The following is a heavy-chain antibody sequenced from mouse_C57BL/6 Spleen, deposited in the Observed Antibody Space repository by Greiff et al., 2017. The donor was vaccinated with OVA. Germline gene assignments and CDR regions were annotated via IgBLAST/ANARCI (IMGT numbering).Heavy chain of an antibody. CDR3: ARGILRDSLDY. CDR2: IYPGDGDT. Sequence: QVQLQQSGAELVKPGASVKISCKASGYAFSSYWMNWVKQRPGKGLEWIGQIYPGDGDTNYNGKFKGKATLTADKSSSTAYMQLSSLTSEDSAVYFCARGILRDSLDYWGQGTTLTGSS. D-gene: IGHD1-1*01. J-gene: IGHJ2*01. CDR1: GYAFSSYW. V-gene: IGHV1-80*01.